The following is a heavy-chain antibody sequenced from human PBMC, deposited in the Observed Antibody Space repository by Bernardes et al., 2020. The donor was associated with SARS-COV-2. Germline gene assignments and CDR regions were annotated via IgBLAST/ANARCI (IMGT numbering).Heavy chain of an antibody. Sequence: SETLSLTCTVSGVSISSDTYYWAWIHHPPGKGLQWIGATYYSGSTIYNPSLESRVTISIDTSKNHFSLKLSSVTAADTAVYYCARQRGSGYFDVWGQGTLVTVSS. D-gene: IGHD3-10*01. CDR3: ARQRGSGYFDV. V-gene: IGHV4-39*01. J-gene: IGHJ4*02. CDR2: TYYSGST. CDR1: GVSISSDTYY.